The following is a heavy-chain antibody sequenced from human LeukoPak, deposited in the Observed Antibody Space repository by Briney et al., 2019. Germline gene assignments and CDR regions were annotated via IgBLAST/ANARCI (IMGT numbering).Heavy chain of an antibody. V-gene: IGHV4-59*01. J-gene: IGHJ3*02. CDR3: ASLPTYGDYLIDI. Sequence: PETLSLTCTLSGGSISNYYSSWIPPPPGKGREWIGYIYFRGVTKYNPYSPSLTSRVTISTDTSKNQISLKLNTVTAADTAVYYCASLPTYGDYLIDIWGQGTMVTVSS. D-gene: IGHD4-17*01. CDR1: GGSISNYY. CDR2: IYFRGVT.